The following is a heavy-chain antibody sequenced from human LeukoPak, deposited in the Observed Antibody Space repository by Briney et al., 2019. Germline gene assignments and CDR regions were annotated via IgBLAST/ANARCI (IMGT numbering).Heavy chain of an antibody. CDR1: GFIFNDYA. CDR2: ISASGGKT. J-gene: IGHJ6*02. V-gene: IGHV3-23*01. CDR3: ARDRYYDFWSGYYPALGYYYYGMDV. Sequence: PGGSLRLSCAASGFIFNDYAMSWVRQVPGKGLECVSVISASGGKTYYADSVKGRFTISRDNSKNTLYLQMNSLRAEDTAVYYCARDRYYDFWSGYYPALGYYYYGMDVWGQGTTVTVSS. D-gene: IGHD3-3*01.